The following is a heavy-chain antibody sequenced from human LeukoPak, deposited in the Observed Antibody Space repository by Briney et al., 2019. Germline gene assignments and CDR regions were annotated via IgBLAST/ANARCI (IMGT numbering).Heavy chain of an antibody. CDR2: ISYDGSNK. D-gene: IGHD3-22*01. V-gene: IGHV3-30*18. CDR3: AKDEDTYYYDSSGFYTLPDY. J-gene: IGHJ4*02. CDR1: GFTFSSYG. Sequence: PGGSLRLSCAASGFTFSSYGMHWVRQAPGKGLEWVAVISYDGSNKYYADSVKGRFTISRDNSKNTLYLQMNSLRAEDTAVYYCAKDEDTYYYDSSGFYTLPDYWGQGTLVTVSS.